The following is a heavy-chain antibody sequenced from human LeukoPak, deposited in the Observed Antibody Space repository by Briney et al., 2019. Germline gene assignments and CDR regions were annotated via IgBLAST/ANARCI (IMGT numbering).Heavy chain of an antibody. J-gene: IGHJ4*02. CDR1: GVSISSNY. Sequence: VKPSETLSLTCTVSGVSISSNYWSWIRQPPGKGLEWNGLEWIGYIHANGDTNYNPSLNRRVTMSLDSSRRHLSLNLSSLTAADTAVYFCAGYDHSNYLAYWGQGILVTVSS. V-gene: IGHV4-4*08. CDR2: IHANGDT. CDR3: AGYDHSNYLAY. D-gene: IGHD4-11*01.